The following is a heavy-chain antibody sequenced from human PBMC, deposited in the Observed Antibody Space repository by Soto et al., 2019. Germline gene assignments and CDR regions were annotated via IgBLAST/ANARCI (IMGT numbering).Heavy chain of an antibody. CDR2: ISGSGGST. J-gene: IGHJ4*03. D-gene: IGHD3-10*01. CDR1: GFTFSSYA. V-gene: IGHV3-23*01. CDR3: AKYGFGYFYGSGRYYRPAWCFDY. Sequence: GGSLRLSCAASGFTFSSYAMSWVRQAPGKGLEWVSAISGSGGSTYYADSVKGRFTISRDNSKNTLYLQMNSLRAEDMAVYYCAKYGFGYFYGSGRYYRPAWCFDYWGHGTLVAVSS.